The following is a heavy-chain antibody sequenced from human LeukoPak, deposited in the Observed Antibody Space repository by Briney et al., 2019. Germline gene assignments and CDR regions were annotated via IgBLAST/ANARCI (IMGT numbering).Heavy chain of an antibody. V-gene: IGHV1-18*01. J-gene: IGHJ4*02. CDR3: ARQPRAGSSWRIDY. CDR2: ISADNGNT. D-gene: IGHD6-13*01. CDR1: GYTFTSYG. Sequence: GASVKVSCKASGYTFTSYGFSWVRQAPGQGLEWMGWISADNGNTNYAQKLQGRVTMTTDTSTSSAYMELRSLRSDDTAVYYCARQPRAGSSWRIDYWGQGTLVTVSS.